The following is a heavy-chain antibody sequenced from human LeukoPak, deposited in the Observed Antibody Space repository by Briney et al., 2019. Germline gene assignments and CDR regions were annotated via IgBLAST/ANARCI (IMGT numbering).Heavy chain of an antibody. CDR3: AKADRYSGSYCSDF. V-gene: IGHV3-23*01. CDR2: ISGSGGST. D-gene: IGHD1-26*01. Sequence: GGSLRHTCAASGFTFSSYAMSWVRQAPGKVLEWVSAISGSGGSTYYADSVKGRFTISRDNSQNTLYLQMNSLRAEDTAVYYCAKADRYSGSYCSDFWGQGTLVTVSS. J-gene: IGHJ4*02. CDR1: GFTFSSYA.